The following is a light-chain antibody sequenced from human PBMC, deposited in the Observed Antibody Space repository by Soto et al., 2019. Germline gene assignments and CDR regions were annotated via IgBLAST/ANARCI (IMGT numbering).Light chain of an antibody. CDR3: LHYHSYPRT. V-gene: IGKV1-17*03. CDR1: QDIIDY. J-gene: IGKJ1*01. CDR2: AS. Sequence: DIQMTQFPSAMSASVGDRVTITCRASQDIIDYLAWFQHKPGNVPKRLNYASTLQSGVPSRFSGSGSGTEFTLAITGLQPEDFATYYCLHYHSYPRTFGRGTKVEIK.